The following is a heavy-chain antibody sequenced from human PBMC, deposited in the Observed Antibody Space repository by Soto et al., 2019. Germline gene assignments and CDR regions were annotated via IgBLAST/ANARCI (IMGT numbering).Heavy chain of an antibody. CDR1: GFTFSNYV. V-gene: IGHV3-23*01. CDR3: AKDWRELSPGLPQIFDS. J-gene: IGHJ4*02. Sequence: EVQLLESGGGLVQPGGSLRLSCAASGFTFSNYVMSWVRQAPGKGLEWVSAISGSGGSTYYADSVKGRFTISRDNSKNPLSLQMNSLRAEDTAVYYCAKDWRELSPGLPQIFDSWGQGTLVTVSS. CDR2: ISGSGGST. D-gene: IGHD3-16*02.